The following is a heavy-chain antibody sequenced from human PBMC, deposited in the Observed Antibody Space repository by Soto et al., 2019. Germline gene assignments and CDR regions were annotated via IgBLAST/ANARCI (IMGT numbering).Heavy chain of an antibody. CDR2: IYYSGST. Sequence: SETLSLTCTVSGGSISSSSYYWGWIRQPPGKGLEWIGSIYYSGSTYYNPSLKSRVTISVDTSKNQFSLKLGSVTAADTAVYYCARLLQTIFLGFDPWGQGTLVTVSS. V-gene: IGHV4-39*01. CDR1: GGSISSSSYY. J-gene: IGHJ5*02. CDR3: ARLLQTIFLGFDP. D-gene: IGHD3-9*01.